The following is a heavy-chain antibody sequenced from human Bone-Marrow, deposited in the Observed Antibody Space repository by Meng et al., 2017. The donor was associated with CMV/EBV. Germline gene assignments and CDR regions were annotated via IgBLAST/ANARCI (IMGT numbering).Heavy chain of an antibody. CDR3: ARDEGEEQLPGGLDYYDYYGMDV. CDR2: IGTAGDT. D-gene: IGHD6-13*01. J-gene: IGHJ6*02. V-gene: IGHV3-13*01. Sequence: GGSLRLSCAASGFTFSSYDMHWVRQATGKGLEWVSAIGTAGDTYYPGSVKGRFTISRENAKNSLYLQMNSLRAEDTAVYYCARDEGEEQLPGGLDYYDYYGMDVWGQGTTVTVSS. CDR1: GFTFSSYD.